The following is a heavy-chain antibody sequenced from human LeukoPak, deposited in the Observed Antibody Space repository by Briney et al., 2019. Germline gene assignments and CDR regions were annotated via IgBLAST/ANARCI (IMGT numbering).Heavy chain of an antibody. J-gene: IGHJ6*03. CDR1: GYTFTGYY. CDR3: ARDLYSSGWYYYYYYMDV. V-gene: IGHV1-2*02. CDR2: INPNSGGT. Sequence: AASVKVSCKASGYTFTGYYMHWVRQAPGQGLEWMGWINPNSGGTNYAQKFQGRVTMTRDTSISTAYMELSRLRSDDTAVYYCARDLYSSGWYYYYYYMDVWGKGTTVTISS. D-gene: IGHD6-19*01.